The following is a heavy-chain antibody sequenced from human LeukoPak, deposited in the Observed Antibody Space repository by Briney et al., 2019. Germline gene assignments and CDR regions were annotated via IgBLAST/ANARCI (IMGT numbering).Heavy chain of an antibody. D-gene: IGHD2-21*01. J-gene: IGHJ4*02. Sequence: GGSLRLSCVASGFTFTNHGMSWVRQAPGKGLEWVSAITGSGGSTYYADSVTGRFTISRDNSENTLYLQMNSLRAEDTALYYCAKGTPYCGGDCYYDYWGQGTLVTVSS. CDR2: ITGSGGST. V-gene: IGHV3-23*01. CDR3: AKGTPYCGGDCYYDY. CDR1: GFTFTNHG.